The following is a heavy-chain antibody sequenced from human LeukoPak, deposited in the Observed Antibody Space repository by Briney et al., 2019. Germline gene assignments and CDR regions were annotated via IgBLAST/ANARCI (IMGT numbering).Heavy chain of an antibody. V-gene: IGHV1-69*05. CDR3: ARVSHQGDYYDHDY. CDR1: GGTFSSYA. Sequence: ASVKVSCKASGGTFSSYAISWVRQAPGQGREWMGRIIPIFGTANYAQKFQGRVTITTDESTSTAYMELSSLRSEDTAVYYCARVSHQGDYYDHDYWGQGTLVTVSS. D-gene: IGHD3-22*01. J-gene: IGHJ4*02. CDR2: IIPIFGTA.